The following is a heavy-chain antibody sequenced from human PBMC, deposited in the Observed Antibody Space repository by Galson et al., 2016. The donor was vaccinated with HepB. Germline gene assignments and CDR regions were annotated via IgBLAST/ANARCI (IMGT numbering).Heavy chain of an antibody. CDR3: ARANSLHQGPIGLPPGTLLQEHL. CDR2: ITRSGNT. CDR1: GGSIGTSEG. D-gene: IGHD2/OR15-2a*01. V-gene: IGHV4-4*01. Sequence: ETLSLTCSIAGGSIGTSEGWSWVRQPPGKELEWIGDITRSGNTNYNPSLHSRVTISVDKSANQFSLRLISVTAADTAVYFCARANSLHQGPIGLPPGTLLQEHLWG. J-gene: IGHJ6*01.